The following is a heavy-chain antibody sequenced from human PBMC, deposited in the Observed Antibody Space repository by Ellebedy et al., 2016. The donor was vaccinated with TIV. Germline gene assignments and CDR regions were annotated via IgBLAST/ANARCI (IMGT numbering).Heavy chain of an antibody. D-gene: IGHD3-10*01. CDR1: GGSFSGYY. CDR3: ARGGGRDRGVLGY. Sequence: MPSETLSLTCAVYGGSFSGYYWSWIRQSPGKGLEWIGHIYYTGATYYNPSLKIPATISIDTAKNHFSLNLTSVTAADTAVYYCARGGGRDRGVLGYWGQGILVTVSA. J-gene: IGHJ4*02. V-gene: IGHV4-34*11. CDR2: IYYTGAT.